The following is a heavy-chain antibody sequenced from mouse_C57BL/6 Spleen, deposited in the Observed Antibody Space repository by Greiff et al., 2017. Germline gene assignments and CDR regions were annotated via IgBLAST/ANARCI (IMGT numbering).Heavy chain of an antibody. CDR2: IDPSDSAT. Sequence: QVQLQQPGAELVRPGSSVKLSCKASGYTFTSYWMHWVKPSPIQGLEWIGNIDPSDSATHYHHTFKDKATFTVDKSSSTAYMQLSSLTSEGSAVYYGARSPHYYGSRYWYFDVWGTGTTVTVSA. V-gene: IGHV1-52*01. CDR1: GYTFTSYW. D-gene: IGHD1-1*01. CDR3: ARSPHYYGSRYWYFDV. J-gene: IGHJ1*03.